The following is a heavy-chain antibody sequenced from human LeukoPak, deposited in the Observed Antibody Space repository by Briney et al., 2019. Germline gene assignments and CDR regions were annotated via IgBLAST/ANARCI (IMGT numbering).Heavy chain of an antibody. CDR2: IWYDGSNK. Sequence: GGSPRLSCAASGFTFSSYGMHWVRQAPGKGLEWVAVIWYDGSNKYYADSVKGRFTISRDNSKNTLYLQMNSLRAEDTAVYYCAKGLGSLDYWGQGTLVTVSS. CDR3: AKGLGSLDY. J-gene: IGHJ4*02. CDR1: GFTFSSYG. D-gene: IGHD3-16*01. V-gene: IGHV3-33*06.